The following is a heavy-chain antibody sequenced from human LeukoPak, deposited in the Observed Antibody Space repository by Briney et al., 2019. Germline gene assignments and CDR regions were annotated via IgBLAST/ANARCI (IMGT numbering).Heavy chain of an antibody. Sequence: SETLSLTCTVSGGSISSGGYYWSWIRQPPGKGLEWIGYIYHSGSTYYNPSLKSRVTISVDRSKNQFSLKLSSVTAADTAVYYCAMSKFGYYYMDVWGKGTTVTVSS. J-gene: IGHJ6*03. CDR2: IYHSGST. V-gene: IGHV4-30-2*02. D-gene: IGHD3-16*01. CDR3: AMSKFGYYYMDV. CDR1: GGSISSGGYY.